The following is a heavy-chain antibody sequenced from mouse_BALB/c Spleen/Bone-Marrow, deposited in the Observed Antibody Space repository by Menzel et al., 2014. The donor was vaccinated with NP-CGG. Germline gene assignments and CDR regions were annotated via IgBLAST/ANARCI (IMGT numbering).Heavy chain of an antibody. CDR1: GFDLSRYW. CDR3: ARLSYYGRFAY. V-gene: IGHV4-1*02. Sequence: EVQLVESGGGLVQPGGSLKLSCAASGFDLSRYWMSWVRQAPGKGLEWIGEINPDSSTINYTPSRKDKFIISRDNAKNTLYLQMSKVRSEDTALYYFARLSYYGRFAYWGQGTLVTVSA. J-gene: IGHJ3*01. CDR2: INPDSSTI. D-gene: IGHD1-1*01.